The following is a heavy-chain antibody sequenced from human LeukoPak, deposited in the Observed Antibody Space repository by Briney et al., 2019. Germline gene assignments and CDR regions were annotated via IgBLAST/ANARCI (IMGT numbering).Heavy chain of an antibody. CDR2: INPNSGGT. V-gene: IGHV1-2*02. Sequence: ASVKVSCKASGYTFTGYYLHWVRQAPGQGPEWMGWINPNSGGTDYAQKFQGRVTTTRDTSSSTAYMELSSLRSDDTAVYYCARSFQAIATAGSGLYFDFWGQGTLVTVSS. CDR3: ARSFQAIATAGSGLYFDF. CDR1: GYTFTGYY. D-gene: IGHD6-13*01. J-gene: IGHJ4*02.